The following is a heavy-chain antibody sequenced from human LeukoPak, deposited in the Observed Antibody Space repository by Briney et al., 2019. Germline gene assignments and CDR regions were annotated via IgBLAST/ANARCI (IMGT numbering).Heavy chain of an antibody. D-gene: IGHD6-13*01. Sequence: SETLSLTCPVSGDSISRYFWNWIRQPPGKGLEGIGYIDYSGKTNYNPSLNSRVTISVETSKNQFSLKLSSVTAADTAVYYCVRSAGSASGYRYTWYYFDQWGQGTLVTVSA. V-gene: IGHV4-59*01. J-gene: IGHJ4*02. CDR2: IDYSGKT. CDR3: VRSAGSASGYRYTWYYFDQ. CDR1: GDSISRYF.